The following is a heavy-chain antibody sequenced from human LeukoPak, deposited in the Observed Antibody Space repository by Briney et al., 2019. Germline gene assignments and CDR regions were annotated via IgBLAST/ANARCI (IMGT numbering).Heavy chain of an antibody. V-gene: IGHV1-2*02. CDR3: ATSPMWGGVVTTRYFDY. Sequence: GASVKVSCKGSGYTFTAYYIHWVRQAPGQGLEWMGWVNPKSGGTNYAQNFQGRVIMTRATSISTAYMELTSLRSDDTALYYCATSPMWGGVVTTRYFDYWGRGTLVTVSS. D-gene: IGHD3-3*01. CDR2: VNPKSGGT. CDR1: GYTFTAYY. J-gene: IGHJ4*02.